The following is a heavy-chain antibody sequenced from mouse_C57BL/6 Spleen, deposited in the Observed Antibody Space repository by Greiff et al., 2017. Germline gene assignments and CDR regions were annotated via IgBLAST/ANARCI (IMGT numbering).Heavy chain of an antibody. CDR1: GFTFSDYG. D-gene: IGHD1-1*01. CDR2: ISNLAYSI. V-gene: IGHV5-15*01. CDR3: ARNGNYYGSSYGYFDV. Sequence: EVQLQQSGGGLVQPGGSLKLSCAASGFTFSDYGMAWVRQAPRKGPEWVAFISNLAYSIYYADTVTGRFTISRENAKNTLYLAMSSLRSEDTAMYYCARNGNYYGSSYGYFDVWGTGTTVTVSS. J-gene: IGHJ1*03.